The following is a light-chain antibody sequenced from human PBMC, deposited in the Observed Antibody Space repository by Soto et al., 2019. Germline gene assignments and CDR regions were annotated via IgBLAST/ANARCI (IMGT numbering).Light chain of an antibody. Sequence: EVLMTQSPATLSVSPGERATLSCRASQSINSNLAWYQQKPGQTPRLLIYGASTRATAIPARFSGSGSGTEFTLTISRLQSEDFAVYYCQQYNDWPPRTFGQGTKVEIK. CDR2: GAS. V-gene: IGKV3-15*01. J-gene: IGKJ1*01. CDR3: QQYNDWPPRT. CDR1: QSINSN.